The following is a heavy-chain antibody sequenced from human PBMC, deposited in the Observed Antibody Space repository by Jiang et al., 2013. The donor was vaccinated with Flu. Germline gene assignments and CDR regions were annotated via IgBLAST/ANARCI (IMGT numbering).Heavy chain of an antibody. D-gene: IGHD1-7*01. J-gene: IGHJ4*02. CDR2: IYYDESKE. CDR1: GFAFRSYG. CDR3: ARPDSTGTTPFEY. V-gene: IGHV3-33*01. Sequence: VQLVESGGGVVQPGKSLRLSCEASGFAFRSYGMHWVRQAAGKGLEWVAIIYYDESKEYYSDSVRGRFTISRDNSKNMLYLEMNSLRAEGTAVYYCARPDSTGTTPFEYWGQGTLVTVSS.